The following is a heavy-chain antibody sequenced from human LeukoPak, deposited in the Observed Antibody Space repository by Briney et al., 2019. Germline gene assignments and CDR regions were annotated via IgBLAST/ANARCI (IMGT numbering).Heavy chain of an antibody. Sequence: GGSLRLSSAASGFTFSSYAMRWVRQAPGKGLEWVAVISYDGSNKYYADSVKGRFTISRDNSKNTLYLQMNSLRAEDTAVYYCARGSRRYYYYYYYYMDVWGKGTTVTVSS. V-gene: IGHV3-30*04. CDR1: GFTFSSYA. CDR2: ISYDGSNK. CDR3: ARGSRRYYYYYYYYMDV. D-gene: IGHD2-15*01. J-gene: IGHJ6*03.